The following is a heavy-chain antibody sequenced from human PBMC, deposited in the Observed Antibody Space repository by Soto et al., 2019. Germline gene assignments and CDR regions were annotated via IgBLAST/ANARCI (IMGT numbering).Heavy chain of an antibody. V-gene: IGHV3-48*02. Sequence: EVQLVESGGGLVQPGGSLRLSCAASGFTFSLYSMSWVRQAAGKGLEWVSYISRSSTGIHYADSVKGRFTISRDDATNSMHLEMNSLRDGDTAVYYCARAVTWGLDVWGQGTTVSISS. D-gene: IGHD3-10*01. J-gene: IGHJ6*02. CDR2: ISRSSTGI. CDR3: ARAVTWGLDV. CDR1: GFTFSLYS.